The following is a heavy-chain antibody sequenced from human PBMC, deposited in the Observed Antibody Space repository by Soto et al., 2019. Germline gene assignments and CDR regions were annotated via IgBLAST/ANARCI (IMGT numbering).Heavy chain of an antibody. D-gene: IGHD3-9*01. V-gene: IGHV3-15*07. Sequence: PGGSLRLSCAASGFTFSDAWINWVRQAPGKGLEWVGRIKSKTDGGTTDFAAPVKGKFAISRDDSRDMVYMQMYSLKTDYTSAYYCTTDSLFTGQLVRMDNWGHGTLVTVSS. CDR2: IKSKTDGGTT. CDR3: TTDSLFTGQLVRMDN. CDR1: GFTFSDAW. J-gene: IGHJ4*01.